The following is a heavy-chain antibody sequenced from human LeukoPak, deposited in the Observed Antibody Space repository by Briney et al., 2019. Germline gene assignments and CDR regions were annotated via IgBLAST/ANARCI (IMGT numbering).Heavy chain of an antibody. J-gene: IGHJ4*02. V-gene: IGHV4-4*02. CDR1: GGSVSTTNW. CDR2: IHHSGTT. D-gene: IGHD1-14*01. CDR3: ATATGRNKTFDY. Sequence: SETLSLTCAVSGGSVSTTNWWSWVRQSPGKGLEWIGEIHHSGTTNYNPSLKSRITVSVDKSKNQFSLKLSSVTAADTAMYYCATATGRNKTFDYWGQGTLVTVSS.